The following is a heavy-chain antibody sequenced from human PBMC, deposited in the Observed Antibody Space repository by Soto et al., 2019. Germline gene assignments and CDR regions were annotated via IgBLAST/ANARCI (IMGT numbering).Heavy chain of an antibody. V-gene: IGHV4-59*01. CDR3: ARVYGDLAGGGFDI. D-gene: IGHD4-17*01. CDR1: GGSISSYY. CDR2: IYYSGST. Sequence: QVQLQESGPGLVKPSETLSLTCTVSGGSISSYYWSWIRQPPGKGLEWIGYIYYSGSTNYNPSLKSRVTISVDTSKNQFSLKLSSVTAADTAVYYCARVYGDLAGGGFDIWGQGTMVTVSS. J-gene: IGHJ3*02.